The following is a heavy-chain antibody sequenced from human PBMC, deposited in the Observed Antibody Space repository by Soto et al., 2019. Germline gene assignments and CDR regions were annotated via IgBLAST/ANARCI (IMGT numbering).Heavy chain of an antibody. CDR1: RCTFSSYA. CDR2: ISGSGGST. J-gene: IGHJ4*02. V-gene: IGHV3-23*01. Sequence: PWCCLRITCAASRCTFSSYAMSWVRKTPGKGLEWVSAISGSGGSTYYADSVKGRFTISRDNSKNTLYLQMNSLRAEDTAVYYCAKGWLGGVSSFDYCGQGTLVTV. CDR3: AKGWLGGVSSFDY. D-gene: IGHD2-8*02.